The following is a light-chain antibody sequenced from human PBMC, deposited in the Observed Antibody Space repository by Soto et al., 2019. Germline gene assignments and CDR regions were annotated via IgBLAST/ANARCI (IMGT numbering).Light chain of an antibody. V-gene: IGKV3-15*01. CDR3: QQYNNWPRT. CDR1: QSVSGN. CDR2: GAS. J-gene: IGKJ5*01. Sequence: EIVMTQSPATLSVSPGERATLSCRASQSVSGNLAWYQQKPGQAPRLLIYGASTRATGIPARFSGSGSGTEFTLTISSRQSEDFAVYYCQQYNNWPRTFGQGTRLEIK.